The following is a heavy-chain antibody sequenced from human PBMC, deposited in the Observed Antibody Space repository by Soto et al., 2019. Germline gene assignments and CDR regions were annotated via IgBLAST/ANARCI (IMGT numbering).Heavy chain of an antibody. D-gene: IGHD6-13*01. CDR1: GASITTDNFY. CDR2: SSFTGNT. J-gene: IGHJ4*02. Sequence: SETLSLTCTVSGASITTDNFYWGWIRQPPGKGLEWIGSSSFTGNTYFNPSLRTRVTIFVDTSKNQFSLKLNSVTAADTAVYYCARPDSSSWAAPFDYWAQGTLVTVSS. CDR3: ARPDSSSWAAPFDY. V-gene: IGHV4-39*01.